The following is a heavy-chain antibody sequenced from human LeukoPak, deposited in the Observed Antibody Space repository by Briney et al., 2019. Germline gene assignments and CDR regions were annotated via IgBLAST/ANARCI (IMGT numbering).Heavy chain of an antibody. CDR1: GFTFSSYA. CDR2: ISGSGGYT. V-gene: IGHV3-23*01. CDR3: AKDRVVTRRRSYYFDY. D-gene: IGHD3-22*01. J-gene: IGHJ4*02. Sequence: PGGSLRLSCAASGFTFSSYAMSWVRQAPGKGLEWVSSISGSGGYTYYADSVKGRFTISRDNSKNTLYLQMNSLRAEDTAVYYCAKDRVVTRRRSYYFDYWGQGTLVTVSS.